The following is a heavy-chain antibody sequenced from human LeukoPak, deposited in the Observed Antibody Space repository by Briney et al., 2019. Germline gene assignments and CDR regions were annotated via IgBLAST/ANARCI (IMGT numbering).Heavy chain of an antibody. CDR2: ISYDGSNK. J-gene: IGHJ6*02. CDR3: AKEGVVVVPAATYYYYYGMDV. V-gene: IGHV3-30*18. D-gene: IGHD2-2*01. Sequence: GGSLRLSCAASGFTFSSYGMHWVRQAPGKGLEWVAVISYDGSNKYYADSVKGRFTISRDNSKNTLYLQMNSLRAEDTAVYYCAKEGVVVVPAATYYYYYGMDVWGQGTTVTVSS. CDR1: GFTFSSYG.